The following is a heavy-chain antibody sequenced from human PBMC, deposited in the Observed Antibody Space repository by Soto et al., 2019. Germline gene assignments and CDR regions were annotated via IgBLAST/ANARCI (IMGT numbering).Heavy chain of an antibody. D-gene: IGHD6-13*01. J-gene: IGHJ4*02. Sequence: QVTLKESGPVLVKPTETLTLTCTVSGFSLSNARMGVSWIRQPPGKALEWLAHIFSNDEKSYSTSLRSRITISKDTSKSQVGLTMTNMDPVDTATDYWARKTGGYRADGPYYCDYWGQGTLVTVSS. CDR1: GFSLSNARMG. CDR3: ARKTGGYRADGPYYCDY. CDR2: IFSNDEK. V-gene: IGHV2-26*01.